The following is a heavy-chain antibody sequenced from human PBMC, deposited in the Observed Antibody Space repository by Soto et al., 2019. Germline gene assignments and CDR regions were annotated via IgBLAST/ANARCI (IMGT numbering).Heavy chain of an antibody. Sequence: GGSLRLSCAASGFTFSSYDMHWVRQATGKGLEWVSAIGTAGDTYYPGSVKGRFTISRENAKNSLYLQMNSLRAGDTAVYYCASGGPYSGYDLGLFYWGQGTLVTVSS. V-gene: IGHV3-13*04. CDR2: IGTAGDT. D-gene: IGHD5-12*01. CDR1: GFTFSSYD. CDR3: ASGGPYSGYDLGLFY. J-gene: IGHJ4*02.